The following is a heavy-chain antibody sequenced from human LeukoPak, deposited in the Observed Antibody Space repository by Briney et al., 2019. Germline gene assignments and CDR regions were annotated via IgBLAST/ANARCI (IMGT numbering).Heavy chain of an antibody. V-gene: IGHV4-30-2*01. CDR1: GGSISSGSYY. Sequence: PSQTLSLTCTVSGGSISSGSYYWSWIRQPPGKGLEWIGEIYHSGSTNYNPSLKSRVTISVDKSKNQFSLKLSSVTAADTAVYYCARVSEGATPEYFQHWGQGTLVTVSS. J-gene: IGHJ1*01. D-gene: IGHD1-26*01. CDR2: IYHSGST. CDR3: ARVSEGATPEYFQH.